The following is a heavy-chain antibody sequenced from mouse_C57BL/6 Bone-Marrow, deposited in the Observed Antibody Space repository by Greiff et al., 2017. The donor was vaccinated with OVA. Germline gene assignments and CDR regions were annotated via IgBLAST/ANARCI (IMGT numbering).Heavy chain of an antibody. Sequence: QVQLKQSGPELVKPGASVKISCKASGYAFSSSWMNWVKQRPGKGLEWIGRIYPGDGDTNYNGKFKGKATLTADKSSSTAYMQLSSLTSEDSAVYFCARSFYYGYYGYWGQGTTLTVSS. J-gene: IGHJ2*01. CDR3: ARSFYYGYYGY. D-gene: IGHD2-1*01. V-gene: IGHV1-82*01. CDR1: GYAFSSSW. CDR2: IYPGDGDT.